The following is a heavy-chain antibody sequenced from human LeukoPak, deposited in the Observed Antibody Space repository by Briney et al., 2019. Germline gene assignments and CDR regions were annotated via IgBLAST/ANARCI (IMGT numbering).Heavy chain of an antibody. CDR2: INPNGGGT. J-gene: IGHJ5*02. CDR1: GYTFTGYY. V-gene: IGHV1-2*02. CDR3: ARDPSGLLRSLPWFDP. Sequence: GASVKVSCKASGYTFTGYYMHWVRQAPGQGLEWLGWINPNGGGTVYAQKYQGRITMTRGTSSTTAYMELNSLTSDDTAVYYCARDPSGLLRSLPWFDPWGQGTLVTVSS. D-gene: IGHD3-9*01.